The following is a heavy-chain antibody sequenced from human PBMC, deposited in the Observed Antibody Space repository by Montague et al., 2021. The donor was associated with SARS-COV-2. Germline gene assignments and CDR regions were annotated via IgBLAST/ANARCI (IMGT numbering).Heavy chain of an antibody. Sequence: SETLSLTCTVSGGSVSSGGFYWNWIRQPPGKGLEWIGYVYCSGSTNYNPSLKSRVTISLDASKNQFSLRLSSVTPADTAVYYCTREGGYWSQGTLVTVSS. CDR2: VYCSGST. V-gene: IGHV4-61*08. J-gene: IGHJ4*02. D-gene: IGHD1-26*01. CDR3: TREGGY. CDR1: GGSVSSGGFY.